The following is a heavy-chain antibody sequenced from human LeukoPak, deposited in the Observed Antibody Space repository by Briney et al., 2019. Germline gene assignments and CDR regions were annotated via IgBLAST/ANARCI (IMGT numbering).Heavy chain of an antibody. CDR3: ARAWGYGDYGRRPNNGWYFDY. CDR2: INPSGGST. V-gene: IGHV1-46*01. CDR1: GYTFTSYY. Sequence: ASVKVSCKASGYTFTSYYMHWVRQAPGQGLEWMGIINPSGGSTSYAQKFQGRVTMTRDTSTSTVYMELSSLRSEDTAVYYCARAWGYGDYGRRPNNGWYFDYRGQGTLVTVSS. D-gene: IGHD4-17*01. J-gene: IGHJ4*02.